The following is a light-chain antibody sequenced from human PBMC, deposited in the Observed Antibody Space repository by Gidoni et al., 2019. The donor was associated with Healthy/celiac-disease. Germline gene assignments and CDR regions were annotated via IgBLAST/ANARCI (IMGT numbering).Light chain of an antibody. CDR1: QSVSSY. V-gene: IGKV3-11*01. J-gene: IGKJ5*01. CDR2: DAS. Sequence: EIVLTQSPATLSLSPGESATLSCRASQSVSSYLAWYQQKPGQAPTLLIYDASNRATGIPARFSGSGSGTEFTLTISSREPEDFAVYYCQQRSNWPPLFGQGTRLEIK. CDR3: QQRSNWPPL.